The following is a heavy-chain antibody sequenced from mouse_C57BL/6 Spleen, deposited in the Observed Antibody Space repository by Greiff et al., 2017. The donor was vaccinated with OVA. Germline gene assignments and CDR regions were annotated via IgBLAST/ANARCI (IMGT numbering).Heavy chain of an antibody. CDR3: ARLGGGFDV. Sequence: VQLQQSGPELVKPGASVKISCKASGYTFTDYYMNWVKQSHGKSLEWIGDINPNNGGTSYNQKFKGKATLTVDKSSSTAYMELRSLTSEDSAVYYCARLGGGFDVWGTGTTVTVSS. J-gene: IGHJ1*03. V-gene: IGHV1-26*01. D-gene: IGHD1-1*02. CDR2: INPNNGGT. CDR1: GYTFTDYY.